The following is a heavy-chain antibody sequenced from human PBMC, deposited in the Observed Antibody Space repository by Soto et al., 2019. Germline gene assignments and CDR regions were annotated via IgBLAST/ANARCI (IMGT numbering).Heavy chain of an antibody. CDR2: ISSSSSTI. CDR3: ARCADFWSGYGFEV. D-gene: IGHD3-3*01. J-gene: IGHJ6*02. CDR1: GLTFSSYS. Sequence: GGSLRLSCAASGLTFSSYSMNWVRQAPGKGLEWVSYISSSSSTIYYADSVKGRFTISRDNAKNSLYLQMNSLRDEDTAVYYCARCADFWSGYGFEVWGQGTTVTLSS. V-gene: IGHV3-48*02.